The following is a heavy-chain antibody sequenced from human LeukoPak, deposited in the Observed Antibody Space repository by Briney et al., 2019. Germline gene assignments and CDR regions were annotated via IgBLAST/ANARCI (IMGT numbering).Heavy chain of an antibody. CDR2: IYTSGTT. V-gene: IGHV4-4*09. J-gene: IGHJ5*02. Sequence: SETLSLTCTVSGASISSYCWNWVRQPPGKGLKWIGCIYTSGTTDYNPSLKSRVTMSVDTSKNQLSMELRFLTAADTAVYYCASAYDAKTAPYDLWGQGTLVTVSS. D-gene: IGHD3-3*01. CDR1: GASISSYC. CDR3: ASAYDAKTAPYDL.